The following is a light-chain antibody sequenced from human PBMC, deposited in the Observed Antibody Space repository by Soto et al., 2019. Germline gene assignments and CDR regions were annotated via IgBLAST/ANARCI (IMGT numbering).Light chain of an antibody. CDR1: QSVGSN. V-gene: IGKV3D-15*01. J-gene: IGKJ4*01. CDR3: QQYNDWPLT. CDR2: GAS. Sequence: EVVMTQSPAILSVSPGEGSTLSCRASQSVGSNLAWYQHKPGQAPRLLIYGASTRATAIPDRVSGSGSGTELTLTISSLQSEDFAVYYCQQYNDWPLTFGGGTKVEIK.